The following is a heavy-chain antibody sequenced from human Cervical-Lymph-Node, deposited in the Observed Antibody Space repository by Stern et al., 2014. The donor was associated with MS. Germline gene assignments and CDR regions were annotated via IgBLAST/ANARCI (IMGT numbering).Heavy chain of an antibody. Sequence: EVQLLESGAEVKKRGESLKISCKGSGYSFTSYWIGWVRQMPGKGLEWMGIISPGDSDATYSPTFQGQVPISADKSISTAYLQWSSLKASDTAIYYCTRRLCNGGRCYLAFDYWGQGTLVTVAS. D-gene: IGHD2-15*01. V-gene: IGHV5-51*01. J-gene: IGHJ4*02. CDR2: ISPGDSDA. CDR1: GYSFTSYW. CDR3: TRRLCNGGRCYLAFDY.